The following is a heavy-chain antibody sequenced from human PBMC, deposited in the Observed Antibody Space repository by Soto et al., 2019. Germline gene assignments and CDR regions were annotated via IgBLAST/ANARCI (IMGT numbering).Heavy chain of an antibody. J-gene: IGHJ4*02. CDR2: IFYSGNT. CDR3: AIHLYSGDSSGSFCY. CDR1: DDSIVRSNYF. V-gene: IGHV4-39*01. D-gene: IGHD6-19*01. Sequence: SETLCLTCTVSDDSIVRSNYFWGLIRQPPGKGLEWIGNIFYSGNTHYNPSLKSRVTISLDTSNHHFSLRVSSVTAADTAVYYCAIHLYSGDSSGSFCYCGSGALVTVSS.